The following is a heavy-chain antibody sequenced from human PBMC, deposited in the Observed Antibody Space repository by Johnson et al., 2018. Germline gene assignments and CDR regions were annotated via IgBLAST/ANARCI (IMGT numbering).Heavy chain of an antibody. CDR2: ISYDGSNK. Sequence: QVQLVQSGGGVVQPGRSLRLSCAASGFTFSSYAMHWVRQAPGKGLEWVAVISYDGSNKYYTDSGKGRFTLSRDNSKHPLYLQMNRLRAEDTSVYYCARDSHYDSSGYYYFAYYYYYKDVWGKGTTVTVSS. D-gene: IGHD3-22*01. CDR1: GFTFSSYA. CDR3: ARDSHYDSSGYYYFAYYYYYKDV. V-gene: IGHV3-30-3*01. J-gene: IGHJ6*03.